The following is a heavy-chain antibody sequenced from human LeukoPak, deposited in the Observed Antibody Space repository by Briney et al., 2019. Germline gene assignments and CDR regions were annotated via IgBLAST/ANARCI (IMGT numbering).Heavy chain of an antibody. CDR2: ISAYNGNT. CDR3: ARVNKVSGRVGAVPFFY. J-gene: IGHJ4*02. D-gene: IGHD1-26*01. V-gene: IGHV1-18*01. CDR1: GYTFTSYG. Sequence: ASVKVSCKASGYTFTSYGISWVQQAPGQGLEWMGRISAYNGNTNYAQKLQGRVTMTTDTSTSTAYMELRSLRSDDTAVYYCARVNKVSGRVGAVPFFYWGQGTLVTVSS.